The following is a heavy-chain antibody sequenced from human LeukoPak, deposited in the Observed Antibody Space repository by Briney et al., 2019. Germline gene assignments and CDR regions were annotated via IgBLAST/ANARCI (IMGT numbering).Heavy chain of an antibody. CDR2: IYYSGST. V-gene: IGHV4-39*01. J-gene: IGHJ5*02. D-gene: IGHD4-23*01. CDR1: GGSISSSSYY. Sequence: PSETLSLTCTVSGGSISSSSYYWGWIRQPPGKGLEWIGSIYYSGSTYYNPSLKSRVTISVDTSKNQFSLKLSSVIAADTAVYYCARLKAAYGGNFRISWFDPWGQGTLVTVSS. CDR3: ARLKAAYGGNFRISWFDP.